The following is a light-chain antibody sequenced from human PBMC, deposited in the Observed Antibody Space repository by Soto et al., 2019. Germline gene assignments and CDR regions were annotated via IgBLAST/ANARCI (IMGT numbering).Light chain of an antibody. Sequence: QSVLTQPPSVSGAPGLRVTISCTGSGCNIGAGYDVHWYQQLPGTAPKLLIYDNTNRPSGVPDRFSGSKSGTSVSLAITGLQAEDEADYYCQSYDSTLNGWVFGGGTQLTVL. V-gene: IGLV1-40*01. CDR1: GCNIGAGYD. CDR3: QSYDSTLNGWV. J-gene: IGLJ3*02. CDR2: DNT.